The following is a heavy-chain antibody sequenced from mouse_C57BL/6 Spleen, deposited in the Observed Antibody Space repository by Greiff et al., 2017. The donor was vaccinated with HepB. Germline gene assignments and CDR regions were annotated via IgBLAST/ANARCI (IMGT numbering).Heavy chain of an antibody. J-gene: IGHJ3*01. CDR1: GYAFSSYW. Sequence: QVHVKQSGAELVKPGASVKISCKASGYAFSSYWMNWVKQRPGKGLEWIGQIYPGDGDTNYNGKFKGKATLTADKSSSTAYMQLSSLTSEDSAVYFCARDDYDEFAYWGQGTLVTVSA. V-gene: IGHV1-80*01. CDR2: IYPGDGDT. CDR3: ARDDYDEFAY. D-gene: IGHD2-4*01.